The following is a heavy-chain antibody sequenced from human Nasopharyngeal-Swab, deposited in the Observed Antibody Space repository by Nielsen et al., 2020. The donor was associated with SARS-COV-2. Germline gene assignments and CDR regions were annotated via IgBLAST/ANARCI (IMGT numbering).Heavy chain of an antibody. CDR2: IYYSGST. CDR1: GCSISSVGYY. D-gene: IGHD6-13*01. CDR3: ASLPRIAAAGTGNDY. V-gene: IGHV4-31*03. J-gene: IGHJ4*02. Sequence: SETLSLTCTVSGCSISSVGYYWSWIRQHPGKGLEWIGYIYYSGSTYYNPSLKSRVTISVDTSKNQFSLKLSSVTAADTAVYYCASLPRIAAAGTGNDYWGQGTLVTVSS.